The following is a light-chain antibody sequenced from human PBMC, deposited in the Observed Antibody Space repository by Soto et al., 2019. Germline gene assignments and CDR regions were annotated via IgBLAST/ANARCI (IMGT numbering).Light chain of an antibody. J-gene: IGKJ1*01. CDR3: QQYGGSTQT. V-gene: IGKV3-20*01. CDR2: GAS. CDR1: QSVSKY. Sequence: EIVLTQSPGTLALSPGEGATLSCRACQSVSKYLAWYQQKPGQAPRLLIYGASSRATGIPDSFSGSGSGTDFTLTISRLEPEDFAVYYCQQYGGSTQTFGQGTKVDIK.